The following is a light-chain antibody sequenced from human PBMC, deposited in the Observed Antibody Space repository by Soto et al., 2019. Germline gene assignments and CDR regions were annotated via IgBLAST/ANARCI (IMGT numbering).Light chain of an antibody. CDR3: CSYAGSSTLI. J-gene: IGLJ1*01. V-gene: IGLV2-23*01. CDR2: EGT. CDR1: SSDVGLYNL. Sequence: QSALTQPASVSGSPGQSITISCTGTSSDVGLYNLVSWYQQDPGKAPKLMIYEGTKRPSGVSNRFSGSKSGNTASLTISGLQAEDEADYYCCSYAGSSTLIFGTGTKVTLL.